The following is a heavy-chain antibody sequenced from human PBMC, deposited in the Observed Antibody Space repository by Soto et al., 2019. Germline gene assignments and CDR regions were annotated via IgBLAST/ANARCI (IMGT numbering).Heavy chain of an antibody. CDR3: ARDESMVRERWFDP. D-gene: IGHD1-26*01. CDR1: GFTFIGYW. J-gene: IGHJ5*02. Sequence: EVQLVESGGGLAQPGGSLRLSCAASGFTFIGYWMHWVRQGPGKGLVWVSRINNDGSDTTYADSVKGRFTISRDNAKNMLYLQMNSLRVDDTAVYYCARDESMVRERWFDPWGQGTLVTVSS. CDR2: INNDGSDT. V-gene: IGHV3-74*01.